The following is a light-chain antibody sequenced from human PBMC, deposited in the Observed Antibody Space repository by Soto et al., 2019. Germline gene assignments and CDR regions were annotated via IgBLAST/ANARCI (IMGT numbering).Light chain of an antibody. CDR1: QSISSW. J-gene: IGKJ1*01. Sequence: DIQMTQSPSTLSASVGDRVTITCRASQSISSWLAWYQQKPGKAPKLLIYDASSLESVVPSRFSGSGSGTEFTLTIISLQPDDFATYYCQQYNSYSHTFGQGTKVEIK. CDR2: DAS. V-gene: IGKV1-5*01. CDR3: QQYNSYSHT.